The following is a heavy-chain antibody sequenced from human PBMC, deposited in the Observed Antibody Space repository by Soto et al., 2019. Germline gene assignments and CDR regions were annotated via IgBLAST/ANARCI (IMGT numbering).Heavy chain of an antibody. CDR1: GFTFAGYN. Sequence: GGSLRLSCAASGFTFAGYNMNWVRQAPGKGLEWVSYISSSTVTIYYADSVKGRFTISRDNAKNSLYLHMNSLRAEDTAVYFCARVRYNRAKFFDYWGQGTLVTVSS. CDR3: ARVRYNRAKFFDY. V-gene: IGHV3-48*01. J-gene: IGHJ4*02. D-gene: IGHD1-20*01. CDR2: ISSSTVTI.